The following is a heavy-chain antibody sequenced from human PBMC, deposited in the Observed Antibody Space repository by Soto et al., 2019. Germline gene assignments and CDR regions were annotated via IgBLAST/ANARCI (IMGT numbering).Heavy chain of an antibody. V-gene: IGHV3-23*01. D-gene: IGHD1-1*01. CDR2: ILVGGST. Sequence: DVQMLESGGGLAQPGGSLRLSCAVSGFICSSYDMSWVRQAPGKGLEWVSTILVGGSTHYEDAVKGRFTISRDTSKNTVYLQMNSLTAGDTDVYYCAKATATSGGAFEIYGQGTMVTVSS. CDR3: AKATATSGGAFEI. J-gene: IGHJ3*02. CDR1: GFICSSYD.